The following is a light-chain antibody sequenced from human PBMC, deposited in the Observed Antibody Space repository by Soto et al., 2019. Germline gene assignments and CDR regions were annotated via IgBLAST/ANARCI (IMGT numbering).Light chain of an antibody. CDR3: QQYCSSPYT. CDR2: GAS. Sequence: EIVLTQSPGTLSLSPGERATLSCRASQSVSSNYLAWYQQKPGQAPRRLIYGASSRATGIPDRFSGSGSGTDFTLTIRRLEPEDFAVYYFQQYCSSPYTFGQGTKLEIK. J-gene: IGKJ2*01. V-gene: IGKV3-20*01. CDR1: QSVSSNY.